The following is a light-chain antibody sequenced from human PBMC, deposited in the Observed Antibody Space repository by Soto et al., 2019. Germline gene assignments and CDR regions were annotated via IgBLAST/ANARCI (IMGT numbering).Light chain of an antibody. CDR2: GAS. CDR3: QQYGRSPMFT. CDR1: QSVSSNY. Sequence: EIVLTQSPGTLSLSPGERATLSCRASQSVSSNYLAWYQQKPGQAPRLLIYGASRGAAGIPDRLSGSGSGTDFTLTTSSLEPEDFAVYFCQQYGRSPMFTFGQGTKLEIK. J-gene: IGKJ2*01. V-gene: IGKV3-20*01.